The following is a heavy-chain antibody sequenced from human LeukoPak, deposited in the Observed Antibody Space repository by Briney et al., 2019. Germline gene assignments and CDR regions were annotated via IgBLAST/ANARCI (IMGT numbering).Heavy chain of an antibody. Sequence: GRSLRLSCAASGFTFSSYGMHWVRQAPGKGLEWVAVIWYDGSNKYYADSVKGRFTISRDNSKNTLYLQMNSLRAEDTAVYYCARDQSELSLFHWFDPWGQGTLVTVSS. CDR3: ARDQSELSLFHWFDP. V-gene: IGHV3-33*01. CDR2: IWYDGSNK. CDR1: GFTFSSYG. D-gene: IGHD3-16*02. J-gene: IGHJ5*02.